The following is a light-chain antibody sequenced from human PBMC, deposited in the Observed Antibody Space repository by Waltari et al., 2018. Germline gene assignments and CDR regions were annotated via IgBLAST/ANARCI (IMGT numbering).Light chain of an antibody. CDR1: SSDVASYNH. J-gene: IGLJ2*01. CDR3: CSYAGSSSFVI. Sequence: QSALTQPASVSGSPGQSITISCTGSSSDVASYNHVSWYQQRPNKAPEVIIYEVSKRPSGLSNRFSGSKSGNTASLTISGLQAEDEADYYCCSYAGSSSFVIFGGGTKLTVL. CDR2: EVS. V-gene: IGLV2-23*02.